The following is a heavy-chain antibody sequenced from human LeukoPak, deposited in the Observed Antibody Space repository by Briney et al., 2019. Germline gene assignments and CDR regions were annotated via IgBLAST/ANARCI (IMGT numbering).Heavy chain of an antibody. CDR2: ISYDGSNK. CDR1: GFTFSSYA. Sequence: GRSLRLSCAASGFTFSSYAMHWVRQAQGKGLEWVAVISYDGSNKYYADSVKGRFTISRDNSKNTLYLQMNSLRAEDTAVYYCARDRAYGDYRDAFDIWGQGTMVTVSS. V-gene: IGHV3-30*04. D-gene: IGHD4-17*01. CDR3: ARDRAYGDYRDAFDI. J-gene: IGHJ3*02.